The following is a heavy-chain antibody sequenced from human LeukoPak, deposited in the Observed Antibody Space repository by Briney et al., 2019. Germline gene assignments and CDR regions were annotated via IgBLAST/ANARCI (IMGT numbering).Heavy chain of an antibody. Sequence: PGGSLRLSCAASGFTFSSYAMSWVRQAPGKGLEWVSAISGSGGSTYYADSVKGRFTISRDNPKNTLYLQMNSLRAEDTALYYCARGEYDSSGYYLVPVDYWGQGTLVAVPS. CDR2: ISGSGGST. V-gene: IGHV3-23*01. CDR1: GFTFSSYA. D-gene: IGHD3-22*01. J-gene: IGHJ4*02. CDR3: ARGEYDSSGYYLVPVDY.